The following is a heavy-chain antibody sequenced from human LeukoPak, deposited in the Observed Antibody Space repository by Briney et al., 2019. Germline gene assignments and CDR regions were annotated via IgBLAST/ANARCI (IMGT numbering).Heavy chain of an antibody. Sequence: PSETLSLTCTVSGGSISSYYWSWIRQPPGKGLEWIGYIYYSGSTNYNPSLKSRVTISVDTSKNQFSLKLSSVTAADTAVYYCARAPRGRYDSSGYYLFYFDYWGQGTLVTVSS. CDR1: GGSISSYY. D-gene: IGHD3-22*01. CDR2: IYYSGST. V-gene: IGHV4-59*01. J-gene: IGHJ4*02. CDR3: ARAPRGRYDSSGYYLFYFDY.